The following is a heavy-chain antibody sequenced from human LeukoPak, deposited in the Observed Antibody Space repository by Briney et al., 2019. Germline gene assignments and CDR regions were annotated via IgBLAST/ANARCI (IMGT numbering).Heavy chain of an antibody. Sequence: GGSLRLSCAASGFTFSSYGMHWVRQAPGKGLEWVAVISYDGSNKYYAGSVKGRFTISRDNSKNTLYLQMNSLRAEDTAVYYCAKARLPTVTSWFDPWGQGTLATVSS. CDR2: ISYDGSNK. CDR3: AKARLPTVTSWFDP. D-gene: IGHD4-17*01. J-gene: IGHJ5*02. CDR1: GFTFSSYG. V-gene: IGHV3-30*18.